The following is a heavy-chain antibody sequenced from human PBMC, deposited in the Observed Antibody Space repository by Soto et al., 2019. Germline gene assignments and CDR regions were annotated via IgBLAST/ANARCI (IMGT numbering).Heavy chain of an antibody. V-gene: IGHV1-69*13. CDR3: ATPQTYYYDSSGNSYFDY. D-gene: IGHD3-22*01. J-gene: IGHJ4*02. Sequence: ASVKVSCKASGGTFSSYAISWVRQAPGQGLEWMGGIIPIFGTADYAQKFQGRVTITADESTSTAYMELSSLRSEDTAVYYCATPQTYYYDSSGNSYFDYWGQGTLVTVSS. CDR2: IIPIFGTA. CDR1: GGTFSSYA.